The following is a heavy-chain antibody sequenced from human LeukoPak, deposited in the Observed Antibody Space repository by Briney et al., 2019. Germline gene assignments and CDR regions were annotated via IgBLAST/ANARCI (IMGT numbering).Heavy chain of an antibody. J-gene: IGHJ3*02. CDR2: IGDNGGST. CDR1: GFTFSNYP. D-gene: IGHD3-22*01. V-gene: IGHV3-64*01. Sequence: GGSLGLSCAASGFTFSNYPMHWVRQAPGKGLEYVSAIGDNGGSTYYANSVEGRFTISRDNSKDTLFLQMGSLKAEDMAVYYCAREGHSSGHCGAFDIWGQGTMVTVSS. CDR3: AREGHSSGHCGAFDI.